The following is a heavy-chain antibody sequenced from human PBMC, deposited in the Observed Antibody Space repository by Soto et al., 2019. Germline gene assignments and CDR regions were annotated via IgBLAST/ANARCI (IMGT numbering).Heavy chain of an antibody. CDR2: INAGNGNT. V-gene: IGHV1-3*01. D-gene: IGHD2-2*01. CDR1: GYTFTSYA. CDR3: ARPGTDQLSYYYYDMDV. Sequence: QVQLVQSGAEVKKPGASVKVSCKASGYTFTSYAMHWVRQAPGQRLEWMGWINAGNGNTKYSQKFQGRVTITRDTSASTAYMELSSMRSEDTAVYYCARPGTDQLSYYYYDMDVWGQGTTVTVSS. J-gene: IGHJ6*02.